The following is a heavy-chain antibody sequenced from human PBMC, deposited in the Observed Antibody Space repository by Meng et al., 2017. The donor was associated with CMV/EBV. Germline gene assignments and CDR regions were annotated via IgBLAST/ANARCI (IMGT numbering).Heavy chain of an antibody. CDR3: AKNYANTHHYLDY. CDR1: GFTFNPYA. J-gene: IGHJ4*02. CDR2: ITASGGII. D-gene: IGHD3-16*01. V-gene: IGHV3-23*01. Sequence: CAASGFTFNPYAMSWVRQAPGKGLEWVSTITASGGIISYADSVKGRFTISRDNSKNTLYLQMSSLRAEDTAVYYCAKNYANTHHYLDYWGLGTLVTVSS.